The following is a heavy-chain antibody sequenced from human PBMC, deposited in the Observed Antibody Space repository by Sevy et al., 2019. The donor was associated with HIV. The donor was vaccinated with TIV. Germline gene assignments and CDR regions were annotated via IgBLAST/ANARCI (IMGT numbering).Heavy chain of an antibody. CDR3: ARTRPPQEMATISHFDY. D-gene: IGHD5-12*01. CDR1: GGTFSSYA. V-gene: IGHV1-69*13. CDR2: IIPIFGTA. J-gene: IGHJ4*02. Sequence: ASLKVSCKASGGTFSSYAISWVRQAPGQGLEWMGGIIPIFGTANYAQKFQGRVTITADESTSTAYMELSSLRSEDTAVYYCARTRPPQEMATISHFDYWGQGTLVTVSS.